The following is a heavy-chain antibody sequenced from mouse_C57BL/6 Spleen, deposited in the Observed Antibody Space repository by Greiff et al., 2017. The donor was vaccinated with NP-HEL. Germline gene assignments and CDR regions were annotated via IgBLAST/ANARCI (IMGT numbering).Heavy chain of an antibody. V-gene: IGHV1-82*01. D-gene: IGHD1-1*01. CDR3: AKITTVVDYYAMDY. CDR1: GYAFSSSW. CDR2: IYPGDGDT. J-gene: IGHJ4*01. Sequence: QVQLQQSGPELVKPGASVKISCKASGYAFSSSWMNWVKQRPGKGLEWIGRIYPGDGDTNYNGKFKGKATLTADKSSNTAYMQHSSLTSEDSAVYCCAKITTVVDYYAMDYWGQGTSVTVSS.